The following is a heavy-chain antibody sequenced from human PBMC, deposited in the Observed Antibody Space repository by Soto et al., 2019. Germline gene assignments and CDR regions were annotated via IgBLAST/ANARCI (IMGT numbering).Heavy chain of an antibody. CDR2: IWYDGSNK. J-gene: IGHJ4*01. D-gene: IGHD6-19*01. V-gene: IGHV3-33*01. CDR3: ARDLSSGPDY. Sequence: PGRSLTLSCAASGYTFSSYGIHWVHQAPGKGLEWVAVIWYDGSNKYYADSVKGRFTISRDNSKNTLYLQMNSLRAEDTAVYYCARDLSSGPDYWGNVTLVTASS. CDR1: GYTFSSYG.